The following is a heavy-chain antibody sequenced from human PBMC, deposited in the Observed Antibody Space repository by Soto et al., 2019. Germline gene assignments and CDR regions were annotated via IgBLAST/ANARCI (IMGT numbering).Heavy chain of an antibody. D-gene: IGHD3-3*01. J-gene: IGHJ4*02. CDR1: GLTFSSYA. CDR3: AKDRRFLEWLLFSLFDY. CDR2: ISGSGGST. V-gene: IGHV3-23*01. Sequence: GWSLRLSCAAAGLTFSSYAMSWVRQAPGKGLEWVSAISGSGGSTYYADSVKGRFTISRDNSKKTLYLQMNSLRAEDTAVYYCAKDRRFLEWLLFSLFDYWGQGTLVTVSS.